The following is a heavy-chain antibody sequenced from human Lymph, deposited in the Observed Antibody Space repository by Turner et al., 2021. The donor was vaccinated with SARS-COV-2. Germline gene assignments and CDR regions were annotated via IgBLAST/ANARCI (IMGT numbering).Heavy chain of an antibody. J-gene: IGHJ4*02. Sequence: VQLVESGGGVVQPGRSLRPSCAASGFTFSSYAMQWVRQAPGKGLGWVALISYDGSNKDYADSVKGRFTISRDNSKNTLYLQMDGMRAEDTAVYDCARDVGAALDYWGQGTLVTVSS. CDR1: GFTFSSYA. CDR3: ARDVGAALDY. D-gene: IGHD6-25*01. V-gene: IGHV3-30-3*01. CDR2: ISYDGSNK.